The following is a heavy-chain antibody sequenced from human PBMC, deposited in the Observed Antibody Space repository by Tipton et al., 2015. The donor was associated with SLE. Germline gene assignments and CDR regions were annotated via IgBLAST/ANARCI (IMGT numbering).Heavy chain of an antibody. CDR3: ARDEAVVVQGPGVAFDI. CDR2: IYTSGST. CDR1: GGSISSGSYY. J-gene: IGHJ3*02. V-gene: IGHV4-61*02. D-gene: IGHD2-2*01. Sequence: TLSLTCTVSGGSISSGSYYWSWIRQPAGKGLEWIGRIYTSGSTNYNPSLKSRVTISVDTSKNQFSLKLSSVTAADTAVCYCARDEAVVVQGPGVAFDIWGQGTMVTVSS.